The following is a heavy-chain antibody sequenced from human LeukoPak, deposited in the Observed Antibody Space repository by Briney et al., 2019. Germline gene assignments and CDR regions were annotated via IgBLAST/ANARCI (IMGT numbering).Heavy chain of an antibody. Sequence: SQTLSLTCAVSGGSISSGGYSWSWIRQPPGKGLEWIGRIYTSGSTNYNPSLKSRVTISVDTSKNQFSLKLSSVTAADTAVYYCARGFFRYDSSGYYFPGAFDIWGQGTMVTVSS. V-gene: IGHV4-61*02. CDR3: ARGFFRYDSSGYYFPGAFDI. CDR2: IYTSGST. D-gene: IGHD3-22*01. CDR1: GGSISSGGYS. J-gene: IGHJ3*02.